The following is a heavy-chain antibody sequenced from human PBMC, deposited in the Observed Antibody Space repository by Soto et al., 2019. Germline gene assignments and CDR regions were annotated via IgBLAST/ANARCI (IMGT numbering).Heavy chain of an antibody. J-gene: IGHJ4*02. D-gene: IGHD1-20*01. Sequence: PSETLSLTCTVSGGSVSSGSYYWSWIRQPPGKGLEWIGYISNSGSTKYNPSLKSRVAISVDTSKNQFSLKLSSVTAADTAVYYCAKDLSLYNWDDQGYFFDSWGPGKLVTVSS. CDR3: AKDLSLYNWDDQGYFFDS. CDR1: GGSVSSGSYY. CDR2: ISNSGST. V-gene: IGHV4-61*01.